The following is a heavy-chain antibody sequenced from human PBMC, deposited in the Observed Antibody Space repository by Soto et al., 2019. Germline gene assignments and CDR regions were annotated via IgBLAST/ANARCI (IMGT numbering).Heavy chain of an antibody. CDR1: GYTSTGHY. CDR3: GRGRSGQIVVFY. CDR2: IGPESGAT. Sequence: GASVKVSCKASGYTSTGHYIHWVRQAPEQGPEWMGEIGPESGATRYAQKFQGRVTMTMDMSITTVYMELSNLRPDDTAVYYCGRGRSGQIVVFYWGQGTPVTVSS. V-gene: IGHV1-2*02. J-gene: IGHJ4*02. D-gene: IGHD5-12*01.